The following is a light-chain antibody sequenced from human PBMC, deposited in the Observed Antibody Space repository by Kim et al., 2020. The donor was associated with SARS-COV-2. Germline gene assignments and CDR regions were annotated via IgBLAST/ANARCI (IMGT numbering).Light chain of an antibody. V-gene: IGKV1-5*01. CDR3: QQYNSYSGT. J-gene: IGKJ1*01. Sequence: ASVGDRVTSRCRASQSISSWLAWYQQKPGKAPQLLIYDAPSLESGVPSRFSGSGSGTEFTLTISSLQPDDFATYYCQQYNSYSGTFGQGTKVDIK. CDR2: DAP. CDR1: QSISSW.